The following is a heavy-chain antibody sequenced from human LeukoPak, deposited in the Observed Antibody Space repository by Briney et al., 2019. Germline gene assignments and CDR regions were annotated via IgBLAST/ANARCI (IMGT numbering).Heavy chain of an antibody. J-gene: IGHJ5*02. CDR3: AREDSSGWKQLPVSWFDP. CDR2: LYSAGST. D-gene: IGHD3-22*01. V-gene: IGHV3-66*02. Sequence: QPGGSPRLSCAASGITVSSNYMSWVRQAPGKGLEWVSFLYSAGSTNYADSVKGRFTISRDNSKNTLYLQMNSLRTEDTAVYYCAREDSSGWKQLPVSWFDPWGQGTLVTVSS. CDR1: GITVSSNY.